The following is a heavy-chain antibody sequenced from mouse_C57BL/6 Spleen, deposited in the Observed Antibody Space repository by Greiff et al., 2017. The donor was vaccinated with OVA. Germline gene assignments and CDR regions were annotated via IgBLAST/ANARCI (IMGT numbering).Heavy chain of an antibody. CDR1: GYTFTSYT. Sequence: QVQLQQSGAELARPGASVKMSCKASGYTFTSYTMHWVKQRPGQGLEWIGYINPSSGYTKYNQKFKDKATLTADKSSSTAYMQLSSLTSEDSAVYYCATGYGGEYAMDDWGQGTSVTVSS. V-gene: IGHV1-4*01. D-gene: IGHD2-2*01. J-gene: IGHJ4*01. CDR2: INPSSGYT. CDR3: ATGYGGEYAMDD.